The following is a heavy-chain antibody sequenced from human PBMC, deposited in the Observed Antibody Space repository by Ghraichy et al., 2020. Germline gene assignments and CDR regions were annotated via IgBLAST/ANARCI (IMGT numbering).Heavy chain of an antibody. Sequence: SETLSLTCAVYGGSFSGYYWSWIRQPPGKGLEWIGEINHSGSTNYNPSLKSRVTISVDTSKNQFSLKLSSVTAADTAVYYCARGRGAAAGMIQDYWGQGTLVTVSS. D-gene: IGHD6-13*01. CDR3: ARGRGAAAGMIQDY. CDR1: GGSFSGYY. CDR2: INHSGST. V-gene: IGHV4-34*01. J-gene: IGHJ4*02.